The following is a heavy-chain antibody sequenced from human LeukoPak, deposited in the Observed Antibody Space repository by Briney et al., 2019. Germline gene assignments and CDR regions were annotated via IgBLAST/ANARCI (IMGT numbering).Heavy chain of an antibody. V-gene: IGHV3-30-3*01. J-gene: IGHJ3*02. D-gene: IGHD6-13*01. CDR3: ASSGRIAAAGTAFDI. Sequence: GGSLRLSCAASGFVFSSYAMHWVRQAPGKGLEWVAVISYDGSNKYYADSVKGRFTISRDNSKNTLYLQMNSLRAEDTAVYYCASSGRIAAAGTAFDIWGQGTMVTVSS. CDR2: ISYDGSNK. CDR1: GFVFSSYA.